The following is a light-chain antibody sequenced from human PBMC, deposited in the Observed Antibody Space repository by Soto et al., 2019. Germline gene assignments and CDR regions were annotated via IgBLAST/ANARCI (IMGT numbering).Light chain of an antibody. CDR2: EVS. Sequence: QSALTQPASVSGSPGQSITISCTGTSSDVGGFKYVSWYQQHPGKAPKLIIYEVSNRPAGIPSRFSASKSGNTASLTISGLQTEDEADYFCSSFSAATATTVVFGAGTKLTVL. CDR3: SSFSAATATTVV. J-gene: IGLJ2*01. CDR1: SSDVGGFKY. V-gene: IGLV2-14*01.